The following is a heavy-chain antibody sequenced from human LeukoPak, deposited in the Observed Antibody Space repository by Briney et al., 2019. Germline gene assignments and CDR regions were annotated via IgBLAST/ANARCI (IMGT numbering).Heavy chain of an antibody. CDR1: GYTFTGYY. CDR3: ARGSYSDSSGYLTY. J-gene: IGHJ4*02. CDR2: INPNSGDT. D-gene: IGHD3-22*01. Sequence: ASVKVSCKVSGYTFTGYYLHWVRQAPGHGPQWMGWINPNSGDTNYAQEFQDRVTVTRDTSITTAYMELTKVTSDDTALYYCARGSYSDSSGYLTYWGQGTLVTVSS. V-gene: IGHV1-2*02.